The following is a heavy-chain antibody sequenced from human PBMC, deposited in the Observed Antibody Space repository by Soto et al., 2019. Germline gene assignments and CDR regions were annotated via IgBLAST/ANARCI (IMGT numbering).Heavy chain of an antibody. V-gene: IGHV3-33*01. Sequence: QVQLVESGGGVVQPGRSLRLSCAASGFVFNEYGMHWVRQAPGKGLEWVAVIWYDGSNKYYADSVRGRFTFSRDNSSKTMSLQMNRLRDENTAMYYCARWGCSGSNCNLNQRSFDLWGQGTLVTVSS. CDR3: ARWGCSGSNCNLNQRSFDL. CDR1: GFVFNEYG. J-gene: IGHJ4*02. CDR2: IWYDGSNK. D-gene: IGHD2-15*01.